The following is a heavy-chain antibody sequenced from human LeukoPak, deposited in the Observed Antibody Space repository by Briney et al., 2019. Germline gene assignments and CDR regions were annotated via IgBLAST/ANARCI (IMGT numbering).Heavy chain of an antibody. D-gene: IGHD3-22*01. CDR2: ISGYNGHT. CDR1: GYTLTTYG. J-gene: IGHJ3*02. V-gene: IGHV1-18*01. Sequence: ASVKVSCKASGYTLTTYGINWVRQAPGQGLEWMGWISGYNGHTNYAQKLQGRVTMTTDTSTSTAYMELRSLRSDDTAVYFCARGPYSYDSSGAFDIWGQGTMVTVSS. CDR3: ARGPYSYDSSGAFDI.